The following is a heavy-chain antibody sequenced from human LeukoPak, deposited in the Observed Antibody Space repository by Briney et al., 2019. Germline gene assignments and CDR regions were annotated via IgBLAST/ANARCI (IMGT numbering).Heavy chain of an antibody. CDR3: AAPSPSGSYSYYFDY. J-gene: IGHJ4*02. D-gene: IGHD1-26*01. CDR1: GYTFTGYY. Sequence: ASVKVSCKASGYTFTGYYMHWVRQAPGQGLEWMGWINPNSGGTNYAQKLQGRVTMTTDTSTSTAYMELRSLRSDDTAVYYCAAPSPSGSYSYYFDYWGQGTLVTVSS. CDR2: INPNSGGT. V-gene: IGHV1-2*02.